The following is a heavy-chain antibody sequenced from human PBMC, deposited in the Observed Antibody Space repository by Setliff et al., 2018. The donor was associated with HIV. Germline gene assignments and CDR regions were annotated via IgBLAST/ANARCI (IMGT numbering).Heavy chain of an antibody. CDR1: GFTFDDYA. V-gene: IGHV3-9*01. J-gene: IGHJ4*02. CDR2: ITWNSGSI. D-gene: IGHD3-16*01. Sequence: PGGSLRLSCAASGFTFDDYAMHWVRQAPGKGLEWVSGITWNSGSIAYADSVKGRFTISRDNAKNSVYLQMHSLRVEDTAVYYCAAVPWGHSSLIIDHWGQGTPVTVSS. CDR3: AAVPWGHSSLIIDH.